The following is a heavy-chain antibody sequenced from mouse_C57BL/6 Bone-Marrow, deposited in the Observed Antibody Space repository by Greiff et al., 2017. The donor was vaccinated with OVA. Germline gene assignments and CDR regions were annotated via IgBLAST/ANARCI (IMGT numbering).Heavy chain of an antibody. J-gene: IGHJ1*03. CDR3: TRDQDYYGSSPWYFDV. CDR2: ISSGGDYI. CDR1: GFTFSSSA. D-gene: IGHD1-1*01. V-gene: IGHV5-9-1*02. Sequence: EVQLVESGEGLVKPGGSLKLSCAASGFTFSSSAMSWVRQTPEKRLEWVAYISSGGDYIYYADTVKGRFTISSDNARNTLYLQLSSLKSEDTAMDYCTRDQDYYGSSPWYFDVWGTGTTVTVSS.